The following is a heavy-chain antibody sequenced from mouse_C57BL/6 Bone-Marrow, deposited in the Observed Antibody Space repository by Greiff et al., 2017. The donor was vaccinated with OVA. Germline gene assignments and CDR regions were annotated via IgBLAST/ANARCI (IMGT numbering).Heavy chain of an antibody. Sequence: EVQVVESGPGLAKPSPTLSLTCSATGYSITSDYWNWIRKFPGNKLEYMGYISYSGSTYYNPSLKSRISITRDTAKNQYCLQLNSVTTEDTATYYCARCYGSSLYAMDYWGQGTSVTVSS. V-gene: IGHV3-8*01. D-gene: IGHD1-1*01. CDR3: ARCYGSSLYAMDY. J-gene: IGHJ4*01. CDR1: GYSITSDY. CDR2: ISYSGST.